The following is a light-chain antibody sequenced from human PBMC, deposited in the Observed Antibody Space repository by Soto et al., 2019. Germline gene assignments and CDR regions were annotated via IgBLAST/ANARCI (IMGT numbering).Light chain of an antibody. CDR2: EVS. V-gene: IGLV2-14*03. Sequence: QSVLTQPASVSGSPGQSITISCTGTSSDVGAYDFVSWYQQHPDKDPKLMIYEVSNRPSGVSNLFSGSKSVNTATLTISGLQAEDEADYYCSSYTSSSTRVFGTGTKLTVL. CDR1: SSDVGAYDF. J-gene: IGLJ1*01. CDR3: SSYTSSSTRV.